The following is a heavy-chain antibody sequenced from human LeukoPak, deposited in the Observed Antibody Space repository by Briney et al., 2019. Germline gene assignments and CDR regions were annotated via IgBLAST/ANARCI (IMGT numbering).Heavy chain of an antibody. Sequence: GSGPTLVKPTQTLTLTCTFSGFSLSTSGVGVGWIRQPPGKALEWLALIYWNDDKRYSPSLKSRLTITKDTSKNQVVLTMTNMDPVDTATYYCAHMGWAYYGSGSYPPFDYWGQGALVTVSS. D-gene: IGHD3-10*01. J-gene: IGHJ4*02. CDR1: GFSLSTSGVG. CDR3: AHMGWAYYGSGSYPPFDY. CDR2: IYWNDDK. V-gene: IGHV2-5*01.